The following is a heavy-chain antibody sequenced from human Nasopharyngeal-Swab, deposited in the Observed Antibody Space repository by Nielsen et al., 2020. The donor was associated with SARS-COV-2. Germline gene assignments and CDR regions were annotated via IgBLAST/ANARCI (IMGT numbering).Heavy chain of an antibody. V-gene: IGHV4-59*01. Sequence: SETLSLPCTVSGCSISSSYWSWFRQPPGKGLEWIGYIYYSGSTNYNPSLKSRVTISVDTSKNQFSLKLSSVTAADTAVYYCARELRIGNFDYWGQGTLVTVS. CDR3: ARELRIGNFDY. J-gene: IGHJ4*02. CDR1: GCSISSSY. CDR2: IYYSGST. D-gene: IGHD2-15*01.